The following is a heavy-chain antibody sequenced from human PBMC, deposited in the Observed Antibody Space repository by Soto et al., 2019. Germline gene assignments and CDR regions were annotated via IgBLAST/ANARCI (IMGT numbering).Heavy chain of an antibody. D-gene: IGHD2-2*01. CDR2: ISSSSSYI. Sequence: EVQLVESGGGLVKPGGSLRLSCAASGFTFSSYSMNWVRQAPGKGLEWVSSISSSSSYIYYADSVKGRFTISRDNAKNSLYLQMNSLRAEDTAVYYCARILGYCSSTSSRPADYWGQGTLVTVSS. CDR3: ARILGYCSSTSSRPADY. V-gene: IGHV3-21*01. J-gene: IGHJ4*02. CDR1: GFTFSSYS.